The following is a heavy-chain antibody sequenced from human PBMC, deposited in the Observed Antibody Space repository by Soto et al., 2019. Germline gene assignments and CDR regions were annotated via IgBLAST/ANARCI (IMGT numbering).Heavy chain of an antibody. V-gene: IGHV3-23*01. D-gene: IGHD6-6*01. CDR2: ISGSGGST. Sequence: GGSLRLSCAASGFTFSSYAMSWVRQAPGKGLEWVSAISGSGGSTYYADSVKGRFTISRDNSKNTLYLQMNSLRAEDTAVYYCANLIAAQDYYYGMDVWGQGTTVTVSS. CDR1: GFTFSSYA. J-gene: IGHJ6*02. CDR3: ANLIAAQDYYYGMDV.